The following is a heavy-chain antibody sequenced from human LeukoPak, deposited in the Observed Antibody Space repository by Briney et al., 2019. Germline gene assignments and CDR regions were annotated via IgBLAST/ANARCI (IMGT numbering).Heavy chain of an antibody. J-gene: IGHJ4*02. CDR1: GFTFNIFG. V-gene: IGHV3-33*06. CDR2: LWADGNTA. D-gene: IGHD6-25*01. CDR3: EKESAADATFHFDY. Sequence: GGSLRLSCAASGFTFNIFGMHWVRQVPGNGLEWVAVLWADGNTAHYADSVKGRFTISRDSSENTLYLQMNSLRSEDTAVYYCEKESAADATFHFDYWGQGTLVTVSS.